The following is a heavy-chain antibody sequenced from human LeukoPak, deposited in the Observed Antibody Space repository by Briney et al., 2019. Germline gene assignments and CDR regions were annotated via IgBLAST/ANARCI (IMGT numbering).Heavy chain of an antibody. CDR3: ARRRGGYSAFDI. D-gene: IGHD1-26*01. CDR2: IYYSGST. J-gene: IGHJ3*02. CDR1: GGSISSYY. Sequence: SETLSLTCTVSGGSISSYYWSWIRQPAGKGLEWIGYIYYSGSTNYNPSLKSRVTISVDTSKNQFSLKLSSVTAADTAVYYCARRRGGYSAFDIWGQGTMVTVSS. V-gene: IGHV4-59*08.